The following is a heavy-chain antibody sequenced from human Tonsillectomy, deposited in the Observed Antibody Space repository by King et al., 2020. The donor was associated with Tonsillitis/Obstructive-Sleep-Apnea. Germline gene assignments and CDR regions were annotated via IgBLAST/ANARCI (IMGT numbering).Heavy chain of an antibody. CDR1: GGSIRSYY. Sequence: QLQESGPGLVKPSETLSLTCTVSGGSIRSYYWSWIRQPAGKGLEWIGRIYTSGSTNYNPSLKSRVTMSVDTSKNQFSLKLSSVTAADTAVYYCARVPRGIAVADPSDAFDIWGQGTMVTVSS. V-gene: IGHV4-4*07. CDR3: ARVPRGIAVADPSDAFDI. J-gene: IGHJ3*02. D-gene: IGHD6-19*01. CDR2: IYTSGST.